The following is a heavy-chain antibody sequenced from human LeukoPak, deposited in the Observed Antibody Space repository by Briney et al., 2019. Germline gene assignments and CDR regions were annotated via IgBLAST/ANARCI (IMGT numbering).Heavy chain of an antibody. CDR1: GFTFSNYW. V-gene: IGHV3-74*01. D-gene: IGHD5-12*01. Sequence: GGSLRLSCAASGFTFSNYWMHWVRQGPGKGLVWVSRINSDGSNTAYADSVKGRFTISRDNAKNTLSLQMNSLRAEDTAVYYCARGYAGGYFDLWGRGTLVTVSS. CDR2: INSDGSNT. CDR3: ARGYAGGYFDL. J-gene: IGHJ2*01.